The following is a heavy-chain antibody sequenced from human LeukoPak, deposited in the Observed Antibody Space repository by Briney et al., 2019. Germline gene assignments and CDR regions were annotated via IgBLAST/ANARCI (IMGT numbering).Heavy chain of an antibody. J-gene: IGHJ4*02. V-gene: IGHV4-34*01. Sequence: SDTLSLTCAVYGASFSGYYWSWIRQPPGKGLEWIGEINHSGSTNYNPPLKSRVTISVDTSKNQFSLKLSSVTAADTAVYYCARLGGWYALDYWGQGTLVTVSS. CDR1: GASFSGYY. CDR2: INHSGST. D-gene: IGHD2-2*01. CDR3: ARLGGWYALDY.